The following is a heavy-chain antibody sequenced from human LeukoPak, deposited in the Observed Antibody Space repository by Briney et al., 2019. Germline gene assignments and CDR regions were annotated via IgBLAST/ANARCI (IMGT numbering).Heavy chain of an antibody. CDR1: GFTFSSYA. V-gene: IGHV3-30*14. Sequence: PGRSLRLSCAASGFTFSSYAMHWVRQAPGKGLEWVAVISYDGSNKYYADSVKGRFTISRDNSKNTLYLQMDSLRAEDTAVYYCARGVDVWGQGTTVTVSS. J-gene: IGHJ6*02. CDR3: ARGVDV. CDR2: ISYDGSNK.